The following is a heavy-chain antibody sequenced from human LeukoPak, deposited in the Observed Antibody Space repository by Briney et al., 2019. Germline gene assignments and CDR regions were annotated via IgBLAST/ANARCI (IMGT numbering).Heavy chain of an antibody. V-gene: IGHV3-30*04. CDR1: GFTFSTYA. CDR3: ARAGGSARGYYYYKDV. CDR2: ISYDGSNK. Sequence: GGSLRLSCAASGFTFSTYAIHWVRQAPGKGLEWGAVISYDGSNKYYADSVKGRFTISRDNSKNTLFLQMSSLRAEDSAVYYRARAGGSARGYYYYKDVWGKGTTVTVSS. D-gene: IGHD3-16*01. J-gene: IGHJ6*03.